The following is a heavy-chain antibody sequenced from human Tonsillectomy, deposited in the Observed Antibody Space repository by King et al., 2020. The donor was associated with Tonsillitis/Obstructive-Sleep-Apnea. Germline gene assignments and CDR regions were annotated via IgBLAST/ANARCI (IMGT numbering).Heavy chain of an antibody. Sequence: VQLVESGGGVVQPGRSLRLSCAASGFTFSSYGMHWVRQAPGKGLEWVAVISYDGSNKYYADSVKGRFTISRDNSKNTLYLQMNSLRAEDTAVYYCAKDTIDSSGYYEYFXHWGQXTLVTVSX. CDR3: AKDTIDSSGYYEYFXH. J-gene: IGHJ1*01. D-gene: IGHD3-22*01. V-gene: IGHV3-30*18. CDR1: GFTFSSYG. CDR2: ISYDGSNK.